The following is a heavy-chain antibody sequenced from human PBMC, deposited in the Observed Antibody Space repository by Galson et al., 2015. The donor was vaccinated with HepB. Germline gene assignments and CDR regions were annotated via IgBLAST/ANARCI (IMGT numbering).Heavy chain of an antibody. CDR1: GGTFNSYA. J-gene: IGHJ4*02. V-gene: IGHV1-69*04. D-gene: IGHD3-3*01. Sequence: VKVSCKASGGTFNSYAVTWVRQAPGQGLEWMGRIIPVVDIATYAQKFQGRVTITADKSTSTAYMELSSLSSEDTAVYYCSRVVTIFGVVILDYWGQGTLVTVSS. CDR2: IIPVVDIA. CDR3: SRVVTIFGVVILDY.